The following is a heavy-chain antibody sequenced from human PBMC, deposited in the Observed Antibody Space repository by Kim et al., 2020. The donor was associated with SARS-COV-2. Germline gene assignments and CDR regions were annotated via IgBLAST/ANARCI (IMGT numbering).Heavy chain of an antibody. D-gene: IGHD6-13*01. Sequence: ADSVKGRFTISRENAKNSLYLQMNTLTAGDTAVYYCARDLSPNQQLVNMWGQGTLVTVSS. J-gene: IGHJ4*02. V-gene: IGHV3-11*06. CDR3: ARDLSPNQQLVNM.